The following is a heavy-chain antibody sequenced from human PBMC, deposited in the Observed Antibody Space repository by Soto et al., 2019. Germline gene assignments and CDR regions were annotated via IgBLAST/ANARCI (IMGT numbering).Heavy chain of an antibody. D-gene: IGHD5-12*01. V-gene: IGHV4-39*01. CDR3: ARYSGYDPEDNYFDY. J-gene: IGHJ4*02. Sequence: PSETLSLTCTVSGGSISSSSYYWGWIRQPPGKGLEWIGSIYYSGSTYYNPSLKSRVTISVDTSKNQFSLKLSSVTAADTAVYYCARYSGYDPEDNYFDYWGQGTLVTVSS. CDR2: IYYSGST. CDR1: GGSISSSSYY.